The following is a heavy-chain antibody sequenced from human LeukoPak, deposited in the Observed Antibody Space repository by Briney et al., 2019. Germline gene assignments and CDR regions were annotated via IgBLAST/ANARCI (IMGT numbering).Heavy chain of an antibody. CDR3: ARDILGVVGATEPFFDY. D-gene: IGHD1-26*01. CDR2: ISYDGSNK. J-gene: IGHJ4*02. CDR1: GFTFSSYA. Sequence: GGSLRLSCAASGFTFSSYAMHWVRQAPGKGLEWVAVISYDGSNKYYADSVKGRFTISRDNSKNTLYLQMNSLRAEDTAVYYCARDILGVVGATEPFFDYWGQGTLVTVSS. V-gene: IGHV3-30*04.